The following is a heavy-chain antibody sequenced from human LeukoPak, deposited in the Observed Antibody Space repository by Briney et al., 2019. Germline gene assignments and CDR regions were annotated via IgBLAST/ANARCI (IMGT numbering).Heavy chain of an antibody. CDR3: ARDGYRSGWYLGDY. CDR2: VNTSGTT. J-gene: IGHJ4*02. CDR1: GGSVGSGSYY. Sequence: SETLSLTCSVSGGSVGSGSYYWGWIRQPAGKGLEWIGRVNTSGTTIYNPSLKSRVTMSVDTSKNQFSLKLSSVTAADTAVYYCARDGYRSGWYLGDYWGQGTLVTVSS. D-gene: IGHD6-19*01. V-gene: IGHV4-61*02.